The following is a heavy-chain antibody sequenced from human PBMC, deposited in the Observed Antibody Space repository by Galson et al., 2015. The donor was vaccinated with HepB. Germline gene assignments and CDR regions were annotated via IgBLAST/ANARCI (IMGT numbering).Heavy chain of an antibody. J-gene: IGHJ6*02. CDR1: GFTFSSYW. CDR3: ARDYGSGSYYNTYYYYGMDV. V-gene: IGHV3-7*03. Sequence: SLRLSCAASGFTFSSYWMSWVRQAPGKGLEWVANIKQDGSEKYYVDSVKGRFTISRDNAKNSLYLQMNSLRAEDTAVYYCARDYGSGSYYNTYYYYGMDVWGQGTTVTVSS. D-gene: IGHD3-10*01. CDR2: IKQDGSEK.